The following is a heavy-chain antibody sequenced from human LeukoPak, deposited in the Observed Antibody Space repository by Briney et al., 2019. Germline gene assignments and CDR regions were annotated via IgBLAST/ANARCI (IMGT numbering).Heavy chain of an antibody. D-gene: IGHD6-13*01. CDR3: ARDLDGAAAGTGAFDI. V-gene: IGHV1-69*05. CDR1: GGTFSSYA. Sequence: SVNVSRKASGGTFSSYAISWVRQAPGQGLEWMGGIIPIFGTANYAQKFQGRVTITTDESTSTAYMELSSLRSEDTAVYYCARDLDGAAAGTGAFDIWGQGTMVTVSS. J-gene: IGHJ3*02. CDR2: IIPIFGTA.